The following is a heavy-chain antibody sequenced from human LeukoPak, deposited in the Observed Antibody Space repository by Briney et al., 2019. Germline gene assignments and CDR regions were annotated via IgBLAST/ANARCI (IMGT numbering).Heavy chain of an antibody. J-gene: IGHJ4*02. D-gene: IGHD6-13*01. Sequence: GGALRLSCAASGFTFSRYGMEWVRQAPRKGLARVATIRYDGSYQWYAESVKGRFTISRDNSKNTLYLQMNSMRVEDTAVYYCARVRGASSSSWYFDYWGQGTLVTVSS. CDR1: GFTFSRYG. V-gene: IGHV3-30*02. CDR3: ARVRGASSSSWYFDY. CDR2: IRYDGSYQ.